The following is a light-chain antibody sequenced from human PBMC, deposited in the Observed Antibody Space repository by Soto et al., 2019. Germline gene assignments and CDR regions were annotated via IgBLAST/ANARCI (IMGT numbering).Light chain of an antibody. CDR2: AGS. V-gene: IGKV1-39*01. Sequence: DIQMTQSPSSLSASVGDRVTITCRASQSISSYLNWYQQKPGKAPKLLIYAGSSLQSGVQSRFSGRGSGADFTLTISSLQPEDFATYYCQQTYSIPVTFGQGTKLEIK. CDR3: QQTYSIPVT. CDR1: QSISSY. J-gene: IGKJ2*01.